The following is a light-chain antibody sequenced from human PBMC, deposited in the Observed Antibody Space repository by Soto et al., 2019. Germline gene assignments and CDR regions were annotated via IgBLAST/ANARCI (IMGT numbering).Light chain of an antibody. CDR3: QQYGSSTPIT. Sequence: EIVLTQSPGTLSLSPGERASLSCRASQSVSSSYLAWYQQKPGQAPRLLIYGASSRATGIPDRFSGSGSGTDFTLTISRLEPEDFSVYYCQQYGSSTPITFGQGPRLEIK. J-gene: IGKJ5*01. CDR2: GAS. V-gene: IGKV3-20*01. CDR1: QSVSSSY.